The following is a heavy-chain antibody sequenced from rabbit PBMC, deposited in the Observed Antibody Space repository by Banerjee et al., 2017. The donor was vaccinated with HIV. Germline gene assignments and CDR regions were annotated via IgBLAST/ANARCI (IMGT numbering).Heavy chain of an antibody. J-gene: IGHJ3*01. CDR3: ARYDSSSGYSL. CDR2: IYTGNGYT. CDR1: GFSFSSGYY. V-gene: IGHV1S40*01. D-gene: IGHD1-1*01. Sequence: QSLEESGGDLVQPEGSLTLTCTASGFSFSSGYYMCWVRQAPGKGLEWIGCIYTGNGYTFYASWAKGRFTISKTSSTTVTLQMTSLTAADTATYFCARYDSSSGYSLWGQGTLVTVS.